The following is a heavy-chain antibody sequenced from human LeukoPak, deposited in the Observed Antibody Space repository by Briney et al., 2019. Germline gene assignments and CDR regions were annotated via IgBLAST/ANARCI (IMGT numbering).Heavy chain of an antibody. Sequence: PGRSLRLSCAASGFTFSSYGMHWVRQAPGKGLEWVAVIWYDGSNKYYADSVKGRFTISRDNSKNTLYLQMNGPRAEDTAVYYCARGQFPYYYDSSGYYYDGYWGQGTLVTVSS. D-gene: IGHD3-22*01. J-gene: IGHJ4*02. CDR1: GFTFSSYG. CDR3: ARGQFPYYYDSSGYYYDGY. V-gene: IGHV3-33*01. CDR2: IWYDGSNK.